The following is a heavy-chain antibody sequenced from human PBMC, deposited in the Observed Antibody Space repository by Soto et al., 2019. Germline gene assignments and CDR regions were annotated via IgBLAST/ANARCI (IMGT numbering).Heavy chain of an antibody. Sequence: PGGSLRLSCAASGFTFSSYAMSWVRQAPGKGLEWVSAISGSGGSTYYADSVKGRYTISRDNSKNTLYLQMNSLRAEDTAVYYCAKSPGGKRCSSTSCYYFDYWGQGTLVTVSS. CDR2: ISGSGGST. CDR1: GFTFSSYA. CDR3: AKSPGGKRCSSTSCYYFDY. D-gene: IGHD2-2*01. V-gene: IGHV3-23*01. J-gene: IGHJ4*02.